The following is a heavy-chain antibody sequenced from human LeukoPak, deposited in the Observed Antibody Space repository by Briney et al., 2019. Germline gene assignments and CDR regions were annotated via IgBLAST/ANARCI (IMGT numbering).Heavy chain of an antibody. D-gene: IGHD3-16*01. J-gene: IGHJ4*02. V-gene: IGHV1-2*02. CDR1: GYTFTGYY. CDR3: ARVRSGGVQFDY. CDR2: INPNSGGT. Sequence: ASVKVSCKASGYTFTGYYKHWVRQAPGQGLEWMGWINPNSGGTNYAQKFQGRVTMTRDTSISTAYMELSRLRSDDTAVYYCARVRSGGVQFDYWGQGALVTVSS.